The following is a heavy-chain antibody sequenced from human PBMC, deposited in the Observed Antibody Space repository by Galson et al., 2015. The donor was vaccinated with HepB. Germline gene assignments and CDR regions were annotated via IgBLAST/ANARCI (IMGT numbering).Heavy chain of an antibody. CDR2: MNTNTGKP. J-gene: IGHJ6*03. CDR3: ARSPLRFLDWLPYYDYYYMDV. CDR1: GYTFTDYV. D-gene: IGHD3-3*01. V-gene: IGHV7-4-1*02. Sequence: SVKVSCKASGYTFTDYVVNWVRQAPGQGLEWMGWMNTNTGKPTYAPGFAGRVVFSLDTSVTTAYLQISSLETDDTAVYYCARSPLRFLDWLPYYDYYYMDVWGEGTTVTVS.